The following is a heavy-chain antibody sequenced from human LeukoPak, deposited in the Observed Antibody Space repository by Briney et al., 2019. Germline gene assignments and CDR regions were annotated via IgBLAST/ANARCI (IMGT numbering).Heavy chain of an antibody. CDR1: GYTFTDNH. D-gene: IGHD7-27*01. Sequence: ASVNVSFKASGYTFTDNHMYWIRQAPGQEPECMGWINPNSGGTNYAQKFQGRITMTRDTSISTAYMELSRLTSADTAIYFCARELGRNAFDIWGQGTMVTVSP. CDR2: INPNSGGT. CDR3: ARELGRNAFDI. V-gene: IGHV1-2*02. J-gene: IGHJ3*02.